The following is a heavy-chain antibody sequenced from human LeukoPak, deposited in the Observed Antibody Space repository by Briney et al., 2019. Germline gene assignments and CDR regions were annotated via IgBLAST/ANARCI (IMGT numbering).Heavy chain of an antibody. CDR1: GFTVSSNY. CDR3: ARSDGYKTYFDY. J-gene: IGHJ4*02. Sequence: GGSLRLSCAASGFTVSSNYMSWVRQAPGKGLEWVSVIYSGGSTYYADSVKGRSTISRDNSKNTLYLQMNSLRAEDTAVYYCARSDGYKTYFDYWGQGTLVTVSS. CDR2: IYSGGST. D-gene: IGHD5-24*01. V-gene: IGHV3-53*01.